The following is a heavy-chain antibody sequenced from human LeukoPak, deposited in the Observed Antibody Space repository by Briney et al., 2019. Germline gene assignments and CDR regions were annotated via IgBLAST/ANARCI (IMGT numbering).Heavy chain of an antibody. Sequence: SETLSLTCAVYGGSFSGYYWSWIRQPPGKGLEWIGYIYYSGSTNYNPSLKSRVTISVDTSKNQFSLKLSSVTAADTAVYYCASHTIAAAGTIDYWGQGTLVTVSS. CDR2: IYYSGST. J-gene: IGHJ4*02. CDR3: ASHTIAAAGTIDY. D-gene: IGHD6-13*01. CDR1: GGSFSGYY. V-gene: IGHV4-59*01.